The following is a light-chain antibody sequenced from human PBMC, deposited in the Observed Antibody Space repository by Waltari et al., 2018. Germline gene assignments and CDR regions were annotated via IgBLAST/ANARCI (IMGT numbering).Light chain of an antibody. CDR2: DVS. V-gene: IGLV2-14*01. CDR3: SSFTSSTTGI. J-gene: IGLJ2*01. CDR1: SSDSAGYEY. Sequence: SALTHPDSVSGSPGQSITISCSGLSSDSAGYEYVSWYQQHPGKAPKVIIYDVSNRPSGVSTRFSGSKSGSSASLTISGLQAEDEADYYCSSFTSSTTGIFGGGTKLTVL.